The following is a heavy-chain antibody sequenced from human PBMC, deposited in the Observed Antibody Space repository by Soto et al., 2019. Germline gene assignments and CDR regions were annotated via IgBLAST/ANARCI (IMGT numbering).Heavy chain of an antibody. CDR2: TYYRSKWYN. J-gene: IGHJ4*02. CDR3: ARELPYSGYDS. V-gene: IGHV6-1*01. Sequence: SQTLSLTCAISGDSVSSNTPAWNWIRQSPSRGLEWLGRTYYRSKWYNDYAVSVKSRITIKPDTSKNQFSLQLNSVTPEDTAVYYCARELPYSGYDSWGQGTLVTVSS. CDR1: GDSVSSNTPA. D-gene: IGHD3-22*01.